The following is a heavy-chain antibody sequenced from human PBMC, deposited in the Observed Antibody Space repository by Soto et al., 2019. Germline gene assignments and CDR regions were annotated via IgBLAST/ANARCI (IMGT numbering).Heavy chain of an antibody. Sequence: SETLSLTCTVSGGSISSGGYYWSWIRQHPGKGLEWIGYIYYSGSTYYNPSLKSRVTISVDTSKNQFSLKLSSVTAADTAVYYCARAQWEYSSSENWFDPWGQGTLVTVSS. CDR2: IYYSGST. CDR1: GGSISSGGYY. CDR3: ARAQWEYSSSENWFDP. D-gene: IGHD6-13*01. V-gene: IGHV4-31*03. J-gene: IGHJ5*02.